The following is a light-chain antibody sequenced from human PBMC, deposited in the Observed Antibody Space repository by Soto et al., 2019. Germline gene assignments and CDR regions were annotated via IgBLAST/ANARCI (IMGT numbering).Light chain of an antibody. V-gene: IGKV1-9*01. CDR3: QQLKS. Sequence: DVRLTQSPSFLSATVGDRVTITCRASQGISSYLAWYQQKPGKAPKLLIYAASTLQSGVPSRFSGSGSGTEFTLTISSLQPEDFATYYCQQLKSFCPGTKVDTK. CDR2: AAS. CDR1: QGISSY. J-gene: IGKJ3*01.